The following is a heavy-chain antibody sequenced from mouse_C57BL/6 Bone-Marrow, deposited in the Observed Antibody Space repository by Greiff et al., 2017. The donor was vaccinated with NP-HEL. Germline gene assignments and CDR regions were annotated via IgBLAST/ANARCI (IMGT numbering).Heavy chain of an antibody. J-gene: IGHJ3*01. Sequence: DVKLVESGPELVKPGASVKISCKASGYTFTDYYMNWVKQSHGKSLEWIGDINPNNGGTSYNQKFKGKATVTVDKSSSTAYMELRSLTSEDSAVYYCARSGGWLLRSWFAYWGQGTLVTVSA. D-gene: IGHD2-3*01. CDR3: ARSGGWLLRSWFAY. CDR2: INPNNGGT. CDR1: GYTFTDYY. V-gene: IGHV1-26*01.